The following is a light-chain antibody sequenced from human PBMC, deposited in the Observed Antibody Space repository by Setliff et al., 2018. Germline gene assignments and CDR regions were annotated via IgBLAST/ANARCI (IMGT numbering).Light chain of an antibody. CDR1: SSDVGGHKY. CDR2: DVS. V-gene: IGLV2-14*03. J-gene: IGLJ2*01. CDR3: VSFTSTHTLL. Sequence: QSALAQPASVSGSPGQSITISCTGTSSDVGGHKYVSWYQHHPGKAPKLMIYDVSNRPSGVSDRFSGSQSGNTASLTISGLQAEDEADYYCVSFTSTHTLLFGGGTKVTVL.